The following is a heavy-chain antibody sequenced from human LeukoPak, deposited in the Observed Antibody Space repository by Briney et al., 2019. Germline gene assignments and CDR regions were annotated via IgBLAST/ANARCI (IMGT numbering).Heavy chain of an antibody. CDR3: VRLQPNTGEWAFDN. CDR2: ISNGGTT. CDR1: GGPINNHY. Sequence: SETLSLTCTVSGGPINNHYWSWIRQPPGEGLEWIGYISNGGTTNYNPSLKSRVTISVDKSKNQLSLKLGSVTAADTAVYHCVRLQPNTGEWAFDNWGQGTLVTVS. D-gene: IGHD1-1*01. J-gene: IGHJ3*02. V-gene: IGHV4-59*11.